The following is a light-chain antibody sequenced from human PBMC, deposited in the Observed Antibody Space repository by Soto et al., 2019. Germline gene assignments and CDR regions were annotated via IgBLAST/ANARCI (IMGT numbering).Light chain of an antibody. V-gene: IGKV1-5*01. CDR2: DAS. Sequence: DIQMTQSPSTLSASVGDRVTITCRASQSISNWLAWYQQRPGKSPNLLIFDASKLQSGVPSRFSGSGSGTEFTLTISSLQPDDVATYYCQQFNSYSRVFRQGTKVEIK. CDR1: QSISNW. J-gene: IGKJ1*01. CDR3: QQFNSYSRV.